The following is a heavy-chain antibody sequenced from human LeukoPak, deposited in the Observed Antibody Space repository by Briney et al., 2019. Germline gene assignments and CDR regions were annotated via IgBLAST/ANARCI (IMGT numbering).Heavy chain of an antibody. CDR1: GYSISSGYY. CDR2: IYHGGST. Sequence: PSETLSLTCTVSGYSISSGYYWGWIRQPPGKGLEWIGSIYHGGSTYYNPSLKSRITISVDTSKNQFSLKLSSVTAADTAVYFCARAIAARRRVGWDYFDYWGQGTLVTVSS. CDR3: ARAIAARRRVGWDYFDY. J-gene: IGHJ4*02. V-gene: IGHV4-38-2*02. D-gene: IGHD6-6*01.